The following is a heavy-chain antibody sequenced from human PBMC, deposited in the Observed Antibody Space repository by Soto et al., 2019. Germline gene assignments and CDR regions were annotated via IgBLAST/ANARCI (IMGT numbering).Heavy chain of an antibody. Sequence: GGSLRLSCAASGFTFSSYWMSWVRQAPGKGLEWVANIKQDVSEKYYVDSVKGRFTISRDNAKNSLYLQMNSLRAEDTAVYYCARDLKSGDTLDYFDYWGQGTLVTVSS. V-gene: IGHV3-7*03. CDR1: GFTFSSYW. J-gene: IGHJ4*02. CDR3: ARDLKSGDTLDYFDY. CDR2: IKQDVSEK. D-gene: IGHD5-18*01.